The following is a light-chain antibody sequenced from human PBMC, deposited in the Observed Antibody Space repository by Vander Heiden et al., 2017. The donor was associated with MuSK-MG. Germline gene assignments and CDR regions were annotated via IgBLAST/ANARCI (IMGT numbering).Light chain of an antibody. CDR2: DAL. Sequence: EIVLTQSPATLSLSPGERATLSCRASQSVSIYLAWYQQKPGQAPRLLIYDALNRATGIPARFSGSGSETDFTLTVSSLEPEDSAVYYCQQRSTWPWTFGQGTKVEIK. CDR3: QQRSTWPWT. J-gene: IGKJ1*01. CDR1: QSVSIY. V-gene: IGKV3-11*01.